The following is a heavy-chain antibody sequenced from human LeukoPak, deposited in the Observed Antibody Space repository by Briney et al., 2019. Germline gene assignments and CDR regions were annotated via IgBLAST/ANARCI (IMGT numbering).Heavy chain of an antibody. D-gene: IGHD2-21*02. Sequence: GASVKVSCKASGYTFTGYYMHWVRQAPGQGLEWMGWINPNSGGTNYAQKFQGRVTMTRDPSISTAYMELSRLRSDDTAVYYCARFPVMVTGYYGMDVWGQGTTVTVSS. CDR1: GYTFTGYY. CDR3: ARFPVMVTGYYGMDV. V-gene: IGHV1-2*02. J-gene: IGHJ6*02. CDR2: INPNSGGT.